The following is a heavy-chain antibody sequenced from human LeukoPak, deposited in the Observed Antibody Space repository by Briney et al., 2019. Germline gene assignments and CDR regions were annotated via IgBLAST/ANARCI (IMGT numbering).Heavy chain of an antibody. CDR3: AKADFGEYVRIPD. CDR1: GFTFSSYA. CDR2: IGGSGVST. J-gene: IGHJ4*02. V-gene: IGHV3-23*01. Sequence: GGSLRLSCAASGFTFSSYAMSWVRQAPGKGLEWVSGIGGSGVSTYYPDPVKGRFTIPRDNSKNPLYLKMSSRRAEDTAVYYCAKADFGEYVRIPDWGQGPLVTASS. D-gene: IGHD4-17*01.